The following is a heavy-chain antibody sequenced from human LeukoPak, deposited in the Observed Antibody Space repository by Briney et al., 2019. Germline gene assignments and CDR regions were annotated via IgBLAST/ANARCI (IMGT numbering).Heavy chain of an antibody. CDR3: AKDHLRVELRFLEWLPNGYYFDY. Sequence: GGSLRFSCAASGFTFSSYAMSWVRQAPGKGLEWVSAISGSGGSTYYADSVKGRFTISRDNSKNTLYLQMNSLRAEDTAVYYCAKDHLRVELRFLEWLPNGYYFDYWGQGTLVTVSS. J-gene: IGHJ4*02. D-gene: IGHD3-3*01. CDR1: GFTFSSYA. CDR2: ISGSGGST. V-gene: IGHV3-23*01.